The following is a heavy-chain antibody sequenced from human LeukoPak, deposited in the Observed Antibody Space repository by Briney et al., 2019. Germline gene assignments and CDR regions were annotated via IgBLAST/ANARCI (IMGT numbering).Heavy chain of an antibody. J-gene: IGHJ4*02. CDR1: GFTFDRFA. CDR3: VNQISGWVY. D-gene: IGHD6-19*01. Sequence: GGSLRLSRSASGFTFDRFAMHWVRQAPGKGLEYLSGIGSNGRSTHNADSVKGRFTISRDNSKNPLFLQMTSLRAEDTAVYYCVNQISGWVYWGQGTLVTVSS. CDR2: IGSNGRST. V-gene: IGHV3-64D*06.